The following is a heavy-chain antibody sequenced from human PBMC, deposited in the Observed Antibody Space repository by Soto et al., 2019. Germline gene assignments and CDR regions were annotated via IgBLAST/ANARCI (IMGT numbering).Heavy chain of an antibody. CDR3: ARVPSGWYFGY. Sequence: GGSLRLSCAASGFTVSNNYMSWVRQAPGKGLEWVSIIYSSGSTYYADSVKGRFTISRDNSKNTLYLQMNSLRAEDTAVYYCARVPSGWYFGYWGQGTLVTVSS. CDR1: GFTVSNNY. CDR2: IYSSGST. V-gene: IGHV3-53*01. D-gene: IGHD6-19*01. J-gene: IGHJ4*02.